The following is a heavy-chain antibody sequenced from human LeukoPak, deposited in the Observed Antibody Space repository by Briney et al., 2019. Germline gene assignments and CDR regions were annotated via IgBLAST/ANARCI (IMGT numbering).Heavy chain of an antibody. CDR3: ARGTGDDYYYGMDV. Sequence: ASVKVSCKASGYTFTSYGISWVQQAPGQGLEWMGWISAYNGNTNYAQKLQGRVTMTTDTSTSTAYMELRSLRSDDTAVYYCARGTGDDYYYGMDVWGQGTTVTVSS. J-gene: IGHJ6*02. D-gene: IGHD4-17*01. CDR2: ISAYNGNT. V-gene: IGHV1-18*01. CDR1: GYTFTSYG.